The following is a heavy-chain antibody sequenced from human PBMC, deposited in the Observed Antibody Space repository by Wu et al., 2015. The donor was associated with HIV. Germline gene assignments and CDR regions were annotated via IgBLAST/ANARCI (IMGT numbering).Heavy chain of an antibody. J-gene: IGHJ4*02. CDR1: GYTFTGFY. D-gene: IGHD6-13*01. V-gene: IGHV1-2*02. CDR3: ARDPQGGSSWYTH. CDR2: TNPKSGGV. Sequence: QVQLVQSGAEVKKPGVSVKVSCKASGYTFTGFYIHWVRQAPGQGLEWMGWTNPKSGGVNYAQKFKGRVTMTRDTPINTAYMELSRLMSDDTAVYYCARDPQGGSSWYTHWGQGTLVTVSS.